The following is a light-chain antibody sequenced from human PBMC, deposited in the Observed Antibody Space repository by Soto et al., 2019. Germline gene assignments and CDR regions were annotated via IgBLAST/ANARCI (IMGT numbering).Light chain of an antibody. CDR1: QTIANL. Sequence: DIQMTQSPSTLSASVGDRVTITCRASQTIANLLAWFQQKPGKAPRLLVFKASSLQGGVPSRFSGSGSGTEFTLTICSLQPDDFANYYCQQYNSYPLTFGQGTKLEIK. V-gene: IGKV1-5*03. CDR3: QQYNSYPLT. CDR2: KAS. J-gene: IGKJ2*01.